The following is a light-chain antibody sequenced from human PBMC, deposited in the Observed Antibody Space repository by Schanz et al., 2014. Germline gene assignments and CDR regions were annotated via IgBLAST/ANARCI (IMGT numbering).Light chain of an antibody. CDR1: QSISSY. J-gene: IGKJ2*01. CDR2: GAS. V-gene: IGKV3-15*01. Sequence: EIVMTQSPATLSVSPGERATLSCRASQSISSYLAWYQQKPGQAPRLLIYGASNRATGIPTRFSGSGSGTEFTLTISGLQSEDFAVYYCQQYNNWPLMYTFGQGTKLEIK. CDR3: QQYNNWPLMYT.